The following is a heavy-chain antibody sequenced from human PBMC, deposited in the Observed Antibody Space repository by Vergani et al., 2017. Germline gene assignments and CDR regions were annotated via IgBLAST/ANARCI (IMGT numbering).Heavy chain of an antibody. D-gene: IGHD3-3*01. CDR2: IYTSGRT. V-gene: IGHV4-61*02. Sequence: QVQLQESGPGLVKPSQTLSLTCTVSGSSISSGSYYWSWIRQPAGKGLEWIGRIYTSGRTNYNPSLKSRVTMSVDKSKNQFSLKLSSVTAADTAVYYCARGQYDFGSGYGYYYYYMDVWGKGTTVTVSS. CDR1: GSSISSGSYY. J-gene: IGHJ6*03. CDR3: ARGQYDFGSGYGYYYYYMDV.